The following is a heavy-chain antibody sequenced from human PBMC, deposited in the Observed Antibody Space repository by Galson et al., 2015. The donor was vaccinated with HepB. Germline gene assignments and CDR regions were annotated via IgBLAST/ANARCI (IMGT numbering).Heavy chain of an antibody. CDR3: STDADF. Sequence: SLRLSCAGSGFKFYKVWMNWVRQAPGKGLEWVGRIKTKADGETTDYAAPVKDRFAISRDDSTKTVYLQMNSLKTEDTAIYYCSTDADFWGQGPLVTVSS. V-gene: IGHV3-15*01. CDR1: GFKFYKVW. CDR2: IKTKADGETT. J-gene: IGHJ4*02.